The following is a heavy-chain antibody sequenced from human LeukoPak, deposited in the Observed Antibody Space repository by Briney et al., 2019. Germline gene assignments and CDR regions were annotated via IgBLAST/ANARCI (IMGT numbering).Heavy chain of an antibody. CDR1: GFTFSSYG. CDR3: AKDLGAVAGTDPSGYGMDV. Sequence: PGGSLGLSCAASGFTFSSYGMHWVRQAPGKGLEWVAVISYDGSNKYYADSVKGRFTISRDNSKNTPYLQMNSLRAEDTAVYYCAKDLGAVAGTDPSGYGMDVWGQGTTVTVSS. CDR2: ISYDGSNK. D-gene: IGHD6-19*01. J-gene: IGHJ6*02. V-gene: IGHV3-30*18.